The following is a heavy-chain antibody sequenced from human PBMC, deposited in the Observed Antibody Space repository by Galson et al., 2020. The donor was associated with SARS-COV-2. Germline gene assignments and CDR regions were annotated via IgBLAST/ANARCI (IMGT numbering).Heavy chain of an antibody. CDR1: GFTFSSYG. Sequence: TGGSLRLSCAASGFTFSSYGMHWVHQAPGKGLEWVAVISYDGSNKYYADSVKGRFTISRDNSKNTLYLQMNSLRAEDTAVYYCAKDLSTLGLRFLGDYYYGMDVWGQGTTVTVSS. CDR3: AKDLSTLGLRFLGDYYYGMDV. V-gene: IGHV3-30*18. J-gene: IGHJ6*02. D-gene: IGHD3-3*01. CDR2: ISYDGSNK.